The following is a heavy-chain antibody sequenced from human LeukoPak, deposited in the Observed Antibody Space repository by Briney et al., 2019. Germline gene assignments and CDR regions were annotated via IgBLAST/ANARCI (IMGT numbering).Heavy chain of an antibody. D-gene: IGHD2-2*01. V-gene: IGHV1-69*13. CDR2: IIPIFGTA. J-gene: IGHJ6*02. CDR1: GGTFSSYA. Sequence: SVKVSCKASGGTFSSYAISWVRQAPGEGLEWMGGIIPIFGTANYAQKFQGRVTITADESTSTAYMELSSLRSEDTAVYYCARRDYCSSTSCYVGYGMDVWGQGTTVTVSS. CDR3: ARRDYCSSTSCYVGYGMDV.